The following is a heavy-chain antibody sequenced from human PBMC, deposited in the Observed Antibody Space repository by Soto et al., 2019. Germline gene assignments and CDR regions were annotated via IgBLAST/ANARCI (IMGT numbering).Heavy chain of an antibody. CDR3: ARDGLGFTYGMDV. V-gene: IGHV4-30-4*01. CDR1: GDSITSGESS. Sequence: PSETLSLTCTFSGDSITSGESSWCWISQPPGKGLEWIGYIYYSGSTYYNPSLKSRVTISVDTSKNQFSLKLSSVTAADTAVYYCARDGLGFTYGMDVWGQGTTVTVSS. D-gene: IGHD2-2*03. CDR2: IYYSGST. J-gene: IGHJ6*02.